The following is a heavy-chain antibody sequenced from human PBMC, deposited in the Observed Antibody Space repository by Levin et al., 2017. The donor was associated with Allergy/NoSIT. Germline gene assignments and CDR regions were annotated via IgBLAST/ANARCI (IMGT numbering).Heavy chain of an antibody. CDR2: ISGSGGST. CDR3: AKWDRALPGGFSRFDY. V-gene: IGHV3-23*01. D-gene: IGHD1-26*01. Sequence: QAGGSLRLSCAASGFTFSSYAMSWVRQAPGKGLEWVSAISGSGGSTYYADSVKGRFTISRDNSKNTLYLQMNSLRAEDTAVYYCAKWDRALPGGFSRFDYWGQGTLVTVSS. J-gene: IGHJ4*02. CDR1: GFTFSSYA.